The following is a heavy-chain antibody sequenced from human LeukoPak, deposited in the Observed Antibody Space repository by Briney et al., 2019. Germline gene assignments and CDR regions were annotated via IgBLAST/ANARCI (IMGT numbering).Heavy chain of an antibody. Sequence: SVKVSCKASGGTFSSYAISWVRQAPGQGLEWMGRIIPTFGTANYAQKFQGRVTITTDESTSTAYMELSSLRSEDTAVYYCARERLERRPYYFDYWGQGTLVTVSS. D-gene: IGHD1-1*01. CDR2: IIPTFGTA. J-gene: IGHJ4*02. V-gene: IGHV1-69*05. CDR3: ARERLERRPYYFDY. CDR1: GGTFSSYA.